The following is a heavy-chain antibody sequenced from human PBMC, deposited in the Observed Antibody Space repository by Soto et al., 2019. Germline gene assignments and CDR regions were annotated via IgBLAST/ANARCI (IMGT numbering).Heavy chain of an antibody. Sequence: ASVKVSCKASGYTFSTYAMHWVRQAPGQSLEWMGWINGGTGQTRYSQRFQDRVTITRDTPASTANMELTSLTSEDTAVYYCARGKGMEENYYYYCLDIWGQGTTVTVS. V-gene: IGHV1-3*01. CDR3: ARGKGMEENYYYYCLDI. CDR1: GYTFSTYA. D-gene: IGHD1-1*01. CDR2: INGGTGQT. J-gene: IGHJ6*02.